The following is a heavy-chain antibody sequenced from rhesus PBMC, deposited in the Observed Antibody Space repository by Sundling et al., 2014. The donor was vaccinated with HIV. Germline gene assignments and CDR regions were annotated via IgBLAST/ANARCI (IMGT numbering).Heavy chain of an antibody. CDR1: GFTFSNYD. J-gene: IGHJ4*01. Sequence: EVQLVESGGGLVQPGGSLRLSCVASGFTFSNYDMYWVRQAPGKGLEWISTSSSDGSRTDYADSVKGRFTISRDNSKDTLSLQMNSLRAEDTAVYYCAKGVEYNDFDYWGQGVLVTVSS. CDR2: SSSDGSRT. CDR3: AKGVEYNDFDY. V-gene: IGHV3-103*01. D-gene: IGHD2-21*01.